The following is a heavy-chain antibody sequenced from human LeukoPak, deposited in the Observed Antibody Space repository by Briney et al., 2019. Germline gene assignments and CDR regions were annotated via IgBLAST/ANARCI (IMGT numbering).Heavy chain of an antibody. Sequence: MASETLSLTCAVYGGSFSGYYWSWIRQPPGKGLEWIGEINHSGSTNYNPSLKSRVTISVDTSKNQFSLKLSSVTAADTAVYYCARHDDTYGPWGQGTLVTVSS. CDR3: ARHDDTYGP. CDR1: GGSFSGYY. D-gene: IGHD3-22*01. J-gene: IGHJ5*02. CDR2: INHSGST. V-gene: IGHV4-34*01.